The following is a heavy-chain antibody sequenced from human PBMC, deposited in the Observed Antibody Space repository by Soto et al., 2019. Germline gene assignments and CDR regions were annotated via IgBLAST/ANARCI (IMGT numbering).Heavy chain of an antibody. CDR3: ARHMGYCSSTSCYNNWFDP. V-gene: IGHV5-51*01. Sequence: PGESLKISCKGSGYSFTSYWIGWVRQMPGKGLEWMGIIYPGDSDTRYSPSFQGQVTISADKSISTAYLQWSSLKASDTAMYYCARHMGYCSSTSCYNNWFDPWGQGTLVTVSS. D-gene: IGHD2-2*02. J-gene: IGHJ5*02. CDR2: IYPGDSDT. CDR1: GYSFTSYW.